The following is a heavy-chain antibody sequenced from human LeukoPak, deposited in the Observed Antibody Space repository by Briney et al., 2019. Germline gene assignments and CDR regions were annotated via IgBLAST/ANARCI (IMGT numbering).Heavy chain of an antibody. CDR2: IDSDKGNT. D-gene: IGHD4-17*01. Sequence: ASVKVSCKASGYSFTRNAIHWVRQAPGQRLEWMGWIDSDKGNTKYSQEFQGRVTFTRDTSASTVYMDLSSLKSEDMAVYYCARSGGSRGTVTPPGDFWGQGTLVTVSS. J-gene: IGHJ4*02. CDR1: GYSFTRNA. V-gene: IGHV1-3*03. CDR3: ARSGGSRGTVTPPGDF.